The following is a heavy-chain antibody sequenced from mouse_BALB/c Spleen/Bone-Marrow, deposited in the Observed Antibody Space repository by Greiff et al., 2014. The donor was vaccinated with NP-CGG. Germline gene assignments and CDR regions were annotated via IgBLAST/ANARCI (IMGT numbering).Heavy chain of an antibody. D-gene: IGHD2-2*01. V-gene: IGHV1S81*02. J-gene: IGHJ3*01. CDR1: GYTFTSYW. Sequence: SGAELVKPGASVKLSCKASGYTFTSYWMHWMKQRPGQGLEWIGEINPSNGRTNYNEKFKNKATLTVDKSSSTTYMQVRSLASEAFAVYSWGEGYPFAYWGQGTLVTVSA. CDR2: INPSNGRT. CDR3: GEGYPFAY.